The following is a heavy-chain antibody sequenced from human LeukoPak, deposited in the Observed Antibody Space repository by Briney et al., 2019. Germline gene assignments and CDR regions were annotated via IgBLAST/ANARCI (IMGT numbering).Heavy chain of an antibody. CDR1: GFTFSNNW. J-gene: IGHJ4*02. D-gene: IGHD6-13*01. CDR3: TTGLRAADTN. Sequence: GGALRLSCAASGFTFSNNWMSGVGQARGKGVEWVGRIKSKSEGGTTDYAAREKGIFTISRDDSKNTLYLQMNSLKTEDTAVYYCTTGLRAADTNWGLGTLVTVSS. V-gene: IGHV3-15*01. CDR2: IKSKSEGGTT.